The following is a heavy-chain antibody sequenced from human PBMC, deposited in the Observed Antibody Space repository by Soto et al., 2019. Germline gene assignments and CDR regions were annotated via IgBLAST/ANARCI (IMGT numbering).Heavy chain of an antibody. CDR3: ARTVLGPDLLADSFVDYYYYMAV. CDR1: GGSISNFY. V-gene: IGHV4-59*08. CDR2: VYYTGST. D-gene: IGHD3-9*01. Sequence: SETLSLTCTVSGGSISNFYWSWIRQPPGKGLEWIGYVYYTGSTSYNPSLKRRVTLSADSSRGQFSLRLNSVTAADTAVYYCARTVLGPDLLADSFVDYYYYMAVWGQGTTVTVSS. J-gene: IGHJ6*03.